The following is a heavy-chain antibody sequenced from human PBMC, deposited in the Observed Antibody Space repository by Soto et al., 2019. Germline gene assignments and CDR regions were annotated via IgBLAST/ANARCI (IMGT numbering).Heavy chain of an antibody. D-gene: IGHD3-10*01. J-gene: IGHJ6*02. Sequence: HPGGSLRLSCATSGFTLNTYPMTWVRQAPGKGLEWVSSISSTAGRTSSYADSVKGRFAISRDFSDNTVYLQMNNLRVDDTAVYFCAKGVLSFHYGMEVWGQGTTVTVSS. CDR2: ISSTAGRTS. CDR3: AKGVLSFHYGMEV. CDR1: GFTLNTYP. V-gene: IGHV3-23*01.